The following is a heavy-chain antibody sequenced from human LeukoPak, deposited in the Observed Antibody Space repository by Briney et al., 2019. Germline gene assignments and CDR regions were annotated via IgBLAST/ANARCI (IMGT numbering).Heavy chain of an antibody. CDR1: GGSISSSSYY. V-gene: IGHV4-39*01. Sequence: ASETLSLTCTVSGGSISSSSYYWGWIRQPPGKGLEWIGSIYYSGSTYYNPSLKSRVTISVDTSKNRFSLKLSSVTAADTAVYYCASLNAAYFDYWGQGTLVTVPS. D-gene: IGHD6-25*01. CDR2: IYYSGST. J-gene: IGHJ4*02. CDR3: ASLNAAYFDY.